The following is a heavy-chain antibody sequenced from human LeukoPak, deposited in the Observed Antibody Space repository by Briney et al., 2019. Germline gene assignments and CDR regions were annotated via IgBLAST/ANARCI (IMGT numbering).Heavy chain of an antibody. CDR2: ISAYNGNT. CDR3: ARTSYYGSGSYYPV. D-gene: IGHD3-10*01. CDR1: GYSFSSNG. J-gene: IGHJ6*04. Sequence: AAAVKVSCKPSGYSFSSNGISWVRQALGQGREWMGWISAYNGNTNYAQKLQVRVTMTTDTSTSTAYMELRSLRSDDTAVYYCARTSYYGSGSYYPVWGKGTTVTVSS. V-gene: IGHV1-18*01.